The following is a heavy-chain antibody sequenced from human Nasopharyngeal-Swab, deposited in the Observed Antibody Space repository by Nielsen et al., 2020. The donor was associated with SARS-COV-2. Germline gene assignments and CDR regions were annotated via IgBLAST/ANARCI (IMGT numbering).Heavy chain of an antibody. V-gene: IGHV3-30*03. Sequence: GESLKISCAASGFTFSSYGMHWVRQAPGKGPEWVAVISYDGSNKYYADSVKGRFTISRDNSKNTLYLQMNSLRAEDTAVYYCASSSSEEGKHAFDIWGQGTMVTVSS. D-gene: IGHD3-22*01. J-gene: IGHJ3*02. CDR1: GFTFSSYG. CDR2: ISYDGSNK. CDR3: ASSSSEEGKHAFDI.